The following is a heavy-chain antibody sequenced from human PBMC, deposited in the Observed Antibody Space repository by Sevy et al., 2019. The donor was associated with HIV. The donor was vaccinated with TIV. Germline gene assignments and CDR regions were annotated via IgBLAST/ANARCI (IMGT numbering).Heavy chain of an antibody. Sequence: SETLSLPCTVSGGSISSYYWSWIRQPAGKGLEWIGRIYTRGSTNYNPSLKSRVTMSVDTSKNQFSLKLSSVTAADTAVYYCARELLYDWLFDYWGQGTLVTVSS. D-gene: IGHD5-12*01. CDR3: ARELLYDWLFDY. CDR1: GGSISSYY. CDR2: IYTRGST. V-gene: IGHV4-4*07. J-gene: IGHJ4*02.